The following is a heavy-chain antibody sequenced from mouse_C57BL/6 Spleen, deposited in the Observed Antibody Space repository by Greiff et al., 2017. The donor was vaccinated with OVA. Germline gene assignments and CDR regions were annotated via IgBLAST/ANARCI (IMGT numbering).Heavy chain of an antibody. V-gene: IGHV1-55*01. CDR1: GYTFTSYW. D-gene: IGHD1-1*01. Sequence: QVQLQQSGAELVKPGASVKMSCKASGYTFTSYWITWVKQRPGQGLEWIGDIYPGSGSTNYNEKFKSKATLTVDTSSSTADMQVSSLTSEDSAVDYCAREGYYGSSYSPFAYWGQGTLVTVSA. CDR2: IYPGSGST. CDR3: AREGYYGSSYSPFAY. J-gene: IGHJ3*01.